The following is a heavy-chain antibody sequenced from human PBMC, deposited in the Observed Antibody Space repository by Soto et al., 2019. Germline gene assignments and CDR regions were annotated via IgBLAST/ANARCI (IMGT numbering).Heavy chain of an antibody. D-gene: IGHD2-2*01. CDR2: IIPIFGTA. V-gene: IGHV1-69*12. CDR1: GGTFSSYA. J-gene: IGHJ6*02. CDR3: ARDRDIVLVPAAPIYYSYGMDV. Sequence: QVQLVQSGAEVKKPGSSVKVSCKASGGTFSSYAISWVRQAPGQGLEWMGGIIPIFGTANYAQKFQGRVTITADESTSTAYMELSSLRSEDTAVYYCARDRDIVLVPAAPIYYSYGMDVWGQGTTVTVSS.